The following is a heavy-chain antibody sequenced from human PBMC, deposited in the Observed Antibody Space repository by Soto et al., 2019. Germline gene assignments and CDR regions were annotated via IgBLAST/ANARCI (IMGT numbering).Heavy chain of an antibody. CDR1: GFTFDDYA. J-gene: IGHJ4*02. CDR3: AKDSGVAFDY. Sequence: PRLSCAASGFTFDDYAMHWVRQAPGKGLEWVSGISWNSGSIGYADSVKGRFTISRDNAKNSLYLQMNSLRAEDTALYYCAKDSGVAFDYWGQGTLVTVSS. D-gene: IGHD3-10*01. V-gene: IGHV3-9*01. CDR2: ISWNSGSI.